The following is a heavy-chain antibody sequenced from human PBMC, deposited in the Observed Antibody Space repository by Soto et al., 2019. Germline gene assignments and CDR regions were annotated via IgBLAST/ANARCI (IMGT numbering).Heavy chain of an antibody. CDR3: ATYDVWSGYSQDH. CDR2: VTAYNDNV. V-gene: IGHV1-18*01. D-gene: IGHD3-3*01. CDR1: GYKFTSYG. Sequence: QIQLVQSGAEVKKHGASVKDSCKVSGYKFTSYGINWVRPAPGQGLEWMGWVTAYNDNVKYAEKCQGRVTMTAYTATTTAYLELRDLRPDASAVFYCATYDVWSGYSQDHWGQGTLVTVAS. J-gene: IGHJ4*02.